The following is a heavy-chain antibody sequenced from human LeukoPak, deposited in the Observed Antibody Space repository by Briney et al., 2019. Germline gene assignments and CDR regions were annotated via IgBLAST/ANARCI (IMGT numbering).Heavy chain of an antibody. Sequence: GASVKVSCKASGYTLTSYDINWVRQATGQGLEWMGWMNPNSGNTGYAQKFQGRVTMTRNTSISTAYMELSSLRSEDTAVYYCARSGYGTTYWYFDLWGRGTLVTVSS. CDR2: MNPNSGNT. CDR3: ARSGYGTTYWYFDL. V-gene: IGHV1-8*01. J-gene: IGHJ2*01. D-gene: IGHD1-7*01. CDR1: GYTLTSYD.